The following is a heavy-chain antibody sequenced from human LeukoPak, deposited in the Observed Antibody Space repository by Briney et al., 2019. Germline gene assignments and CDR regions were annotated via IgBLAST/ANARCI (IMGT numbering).Heavy chain of an antibody. CDR2: ISSSSTI. CDR3: ARSTGIASPYYFDY. J-gene: IGHJ4*02. Sequence: GGSLRLSCAASGFTFSSYSMNWVRQAPGKGLEWVSYISSSSTIYYADSVKGRFTISRDNAKNSLYLQMNSLRAEDTAVYYCARSTGIASPYYFDYWGQGTLVTVS. CDR1: GFTFSSYS. V-gene: IGHV3-48*04. D-gene: IGHD5/OR15-5a*01.